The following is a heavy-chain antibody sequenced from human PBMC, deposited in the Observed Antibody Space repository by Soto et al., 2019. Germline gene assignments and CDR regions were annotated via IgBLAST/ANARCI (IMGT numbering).Heavy chain of an antibody. J-gene: IGHJ6*02. D-gene: IGHD2-2*02. CDR3: ARQGGYCSSNSCYKDYYYGMDV. Sequence: ESLKISCKGSGYSFTSYWISWVRQMPGKGLEWMGRIDPSDSYTNYSPSFQGHVTISADKSISTAYLQWSSLKASDTAMYYCARQGGYCSSNSCYKDYYYGMDVWGQGTTVTVSS. CDR2: IDPSDSYT. V-gene: IGHV5-10-1*01. CDR1: GYSFTSYW.